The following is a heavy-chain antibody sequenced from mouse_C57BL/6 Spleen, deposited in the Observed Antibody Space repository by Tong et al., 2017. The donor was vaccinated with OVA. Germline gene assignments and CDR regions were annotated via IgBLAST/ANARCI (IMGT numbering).Heavy chain of an antibody. J-gene: IGHJ2*01. CDR2: ILPGSGST. Sequence: GQLKECGAEIMKPGASVKLCCKATGYTFTGYWIEWVKQRPGHGLEWIGEILPGSGSTNYNEKFKGKATFTADTSSNTAYMQLSSLTTEDSAVYYCARLGPITTVVADYFDYWGPGTTLTVSS. CDR1: GYTFTGYW. CDR3: ARLGPITTVVADYFDY. V-gene: IGHV1-9*01. D-gene: IGHD1-1*01.